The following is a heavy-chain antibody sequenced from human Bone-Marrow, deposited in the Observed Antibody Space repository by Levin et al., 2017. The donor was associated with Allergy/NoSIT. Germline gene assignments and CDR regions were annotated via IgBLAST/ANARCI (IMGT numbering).Heavy chain of an antibody. CDR3: AKVLPTSHPPSYYGMDV. Sequence: PGGSLRLSCAASGFTFSSYGMHWVRQAPGKGLEWVAVISYDGSNKYYADSVKGRFTISRDNSKNTLYLQMNSLRAEDTAVYYCAKVLPTSHPPSYYGMDVWGQGTTVTVSS. CDR1: GFTFSSYG. CDR2: ISYDGSNK. J-gene: IGHJ6*02. V-gene: IGHV3-30*18.